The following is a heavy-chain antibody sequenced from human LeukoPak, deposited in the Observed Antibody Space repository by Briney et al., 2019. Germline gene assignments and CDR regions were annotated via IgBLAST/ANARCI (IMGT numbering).Heavy chain of an antibody. CDR2: IYHSGST. D-gene: IGHD3-10*01. V-gene: IGHV4-38-2*02. J-gene: IGHJ3*02. Sequence: SETLSLTCTVSGYSISSGYYWGGSQQPPGKGRGGSGRIYHSGSTYYNPSLKRRVTISVDTSKNQFSLKLSSVTAADTAVYYCAAYGSGRIDAFDIWGQGTMVTVSS. CDR3: AAYGSGRIDAFDI. CDR1: GYSISSGYY.